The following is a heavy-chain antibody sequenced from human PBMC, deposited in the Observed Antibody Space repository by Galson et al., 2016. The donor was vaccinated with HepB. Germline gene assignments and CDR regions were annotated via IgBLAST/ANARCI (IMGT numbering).Heavy chain of an antibody. Sequence: SVKVSCKASGGTFSSYALSWVRQAPGQGLEWMGRIIPIFRTTNYAQKFQGRVSITADESTSTAYMELSSLRSEDTAVYYCARDRGLRFRYSAYGMDVWGQGTTVTVSS. CDR2: IIPIFRTT. CDR1: GGTFSSYA. J-gene: IGHJ6*02. V-gene: IGHV1-69*13. D-gene: IGHD3-16*01. CDR3: ARDRGLRFRYSAYGMDV.